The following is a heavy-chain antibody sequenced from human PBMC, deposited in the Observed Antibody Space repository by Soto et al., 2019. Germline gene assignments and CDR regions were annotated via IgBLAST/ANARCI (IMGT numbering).Heavy chain of an antibody. V-gene: IGHV3-23*01. J-gene: IGHJ4*02. Sequence: PGGSLRLSCAASGFTFTDYALSWVRQAPGKGLEWVATISGIGGSTYLADSVKGRLSISRDNSENTVSLLMNSLRAEDTAVYFCARGSSGYISSWYYFDYWGRGTLVTAPQ. CDR3: ARGSSGYISSWYYFDY. D-gene: IGHD6-13*01. CDR2: ISGIGGST. CDR1: GFTFTDYA.